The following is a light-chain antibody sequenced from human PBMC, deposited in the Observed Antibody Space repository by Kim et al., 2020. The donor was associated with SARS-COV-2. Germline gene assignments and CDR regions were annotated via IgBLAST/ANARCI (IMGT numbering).Light chain of an antibody. CDR3: SSFSGTSTWV. J-gene: IGLJ3*02. Sequence: GQSVTFSCTGTSSDIGAYDYLSWYQQHPGKAPKVIIHDVSRRPSGVPDRFSGSKSGNTASLTVSGLQADDEADYYCSSFSGTSTWVFGGGTQLTVL. CDR2: DVS. V-gene: IGLV2-8*01. CDR1: SSDIGAYDY.